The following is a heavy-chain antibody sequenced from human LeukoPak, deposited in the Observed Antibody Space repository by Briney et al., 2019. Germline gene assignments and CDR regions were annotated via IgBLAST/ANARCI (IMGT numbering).Heavy chain of an antibody. D-gene: IGHD2-8*01. Sequence: GGSLRLSCAASGFTFSSYAMHWVRQAPGKGLEWVAVISYDGSNKYYADSVKGRFTISRDNSKNTLYLQMNSLRAEDTAVYYCASLMHWGQGTPVTVSS. J-gene: IGHJ4*02. CDR1: GFTFSSYA. CDR3: ASLMH. CDR2: ISYDGSNK. V-gene: IGHV3-30*04.